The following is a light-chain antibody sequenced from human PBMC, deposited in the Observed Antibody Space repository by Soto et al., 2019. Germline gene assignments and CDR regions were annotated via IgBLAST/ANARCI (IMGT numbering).Light chain of an antibody. CDR2: ATS. V-gene: IGKV1-9*01. J-gene: IGKJ3*01. CDR3: RQRFT. Sequence: DIQLTQSPSFLSASVGDRVTITCRASQGISGYLAWYQQKPGKAPNLLIYATSTLQTGVPSRFSGSGSGAEFTLTSGSQQPEDFATYYCRQRFTFGPGTKVDIK. CDR1: QGISGY.